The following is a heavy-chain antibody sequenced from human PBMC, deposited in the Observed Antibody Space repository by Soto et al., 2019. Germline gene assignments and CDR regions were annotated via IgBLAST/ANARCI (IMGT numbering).Heavy chain of an antibody. V-gene: IGHV1-69*13. J-gene: IGHJ6*02. D-gene: IGHD2-2*01. CDR3: ARVQXCSTSCYSAYYYYGMDV. CDR2: IIPIFGTA. Sequence: SVEVSCKDSGGTFSSYAISWVRQAPGQGLEWMGGIIPIFGTANYAQKFQGRVTITADESTSTAYMELSSLRSEDTAVYYCARVQXCSTSCYSAYYYYGMDVWGQGTTVTVSS. CDR1: GGTFSSYA.